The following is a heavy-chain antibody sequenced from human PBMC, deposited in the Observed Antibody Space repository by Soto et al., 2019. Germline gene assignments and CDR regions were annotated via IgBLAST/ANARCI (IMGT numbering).Heavy chain of an antibody. J-gene: IGHJ4*02. CDR3: ASGYFFHSESYSYLDF. CDR2: FYDIANT. V-gene: IGHV4-59*01. CDR1: TDSISRYY. D-gene: IGHD3-10*01. Sequence: PSETLSLTCTVSTDSISRYYWSWLRQPPGKGLDCFGFFYDIANTNYIPSLKSRVTISVDMSKNHFSLRLSFVPTADTALYYCASGYFFHSESYSYLDFWGRGTLVTVSS.